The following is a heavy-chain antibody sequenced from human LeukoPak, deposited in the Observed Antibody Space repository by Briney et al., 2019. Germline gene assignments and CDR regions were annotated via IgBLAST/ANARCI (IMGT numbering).Heavy chain of an antibody. V-gene: IGHV4-30-4*01. CDR3: ARNGGEMITFGGVIVIVDAFDI. CDR1: GGSISSGDYY. J-gene: IGHJ3*02. Sequence: SETLSLTCTVSGGSISSGDYYWSWIRQPPGKGLEWIGYIYYSGSTYYSPSLKSRVTISVDTSKNQFSLKLSSVTAADTAVYYCARNGGEMITFGGVIVIVDAFDIWGQGTMVTVSS. CDR2: IYYSGST. D-gene: IGHD3-16*02.